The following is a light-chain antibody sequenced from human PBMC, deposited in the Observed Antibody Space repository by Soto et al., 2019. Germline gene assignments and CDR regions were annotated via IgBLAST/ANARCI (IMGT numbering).Light chain of an antibody. J-gene: IGLJ1*01. CDR1: SSDVGSYNL. CDR3: CSYVGNSAWV. V-gene: IGLV2-23*01. CDR2: DGS. Sequence: QSALTQPASVSGSPGQSITISCTGTSSDVGSYNLVSWYPQHPGKAPKLLIYDGSKRPSGVSNRFSESKSGNTASLTISGLQAEDEADYYCCSYVGNSAWVFGSGTKVTVL.